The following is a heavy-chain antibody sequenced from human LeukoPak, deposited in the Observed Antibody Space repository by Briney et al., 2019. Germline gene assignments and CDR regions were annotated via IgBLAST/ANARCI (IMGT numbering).Heavy chain of an antibody. Sequence: GASVKVSCKASGYTFTGYYIHWVRQAPGQGLEWMGWINPNSGGTNYIQKFQGGVTMTRDTSISTAYMELSRLGSDDTAVYYCARSTTPNENEYFEHWGQGTLVTVSS. D-gene: IGHD2/OR15-2a*01. CDR2: INPNSGGT. CDR3: ARSTTPNENEYFEH. J-gene: IGHJ1*01. V-gene: IGHV1-2*02. CDR1: GYTFTGYY.